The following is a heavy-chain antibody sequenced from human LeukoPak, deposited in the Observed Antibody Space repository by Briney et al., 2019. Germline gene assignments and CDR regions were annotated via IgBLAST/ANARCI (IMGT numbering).Heavy chain of an antibody. CDR1: GYTFTSYG. CDR2: ISAYNGNT. CDR3: ARGGPVAAHYFDY. J-gene: IGHJ4*02. V-gene: IGHV1-18*01. D-gene: IGHD6-19*01. Sequence: GASVKVSCKASGYTFTSYGISWVRQAPGQGLEWMGWISAYNGNTNYAQKFQGRVTITRDTSASTAYMELSSLRSEDTAVYYCARGGPVAAHYFDYWGQGTLVTVSS.